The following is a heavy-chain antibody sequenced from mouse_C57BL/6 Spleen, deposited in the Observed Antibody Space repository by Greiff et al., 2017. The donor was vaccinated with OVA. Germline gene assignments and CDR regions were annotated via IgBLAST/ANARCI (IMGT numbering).Heavy chain of an antibody. CDR2: IYPGDGDT. V-gene: IGHV1-82*01. J-gene: IGHJ2*01. D-gene: IGHD2-1*01. CDR1: GYAFSSSW. Sequence: QVQLKESGPELVKPGASVKISCKASGYAFSSSWMNWVKQRPGKGLEWIGRIYPGDGDTNYNGKFKGKATLTADKSSSTAYMQLSSLTSEDSAVYFCAPYGNLDYWGQGTTLTVSS. CDR3: APYGNLDY.